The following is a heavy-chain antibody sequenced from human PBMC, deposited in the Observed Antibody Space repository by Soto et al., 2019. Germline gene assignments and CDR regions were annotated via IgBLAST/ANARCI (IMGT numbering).Heavy chain of an antibody. V-gene: IGHV3-30-3*01. J-gene: IGHJ4*02. CDR3: ARDYYKYYDSSGYYRSPAY. CDR2: ISYDGSDK. D-gene: IGHD3-22*01. Sequence: GGSLRLSCAASGFTSSSYAMHWVRQAPGKGLEWVALISYDGSDKDYADSVKGRFTISRDNSRNTLFLQRNSLRAEDTAVYYCARDYYKYYDSSGYYRSPAYWGQGALVTVSS. CDR1: GFTSSSYA.